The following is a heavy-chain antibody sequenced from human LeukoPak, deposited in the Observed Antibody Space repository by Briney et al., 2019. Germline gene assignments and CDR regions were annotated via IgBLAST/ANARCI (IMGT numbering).Heavy chain of an antibody. J-gene: IGHJ3*02. D-gene: IGHD2-2*01. CDR3: ARVLGYCSSTSCVGAFDI. V-gene: IGHV4-38-2*02. Sequence: SETLSLTCTVSGYSISSGYYWGWIRQPPGKGLEWIGSIYHSGSTYYNPSLKSRVTISVDTSKNQFSLKLSSVTAADTAVYYCARVLGYCSSTSCVGAFDIWGQGTMVTVSS. CDR2: IYHSGST. CDR1: GYSISSGYY.